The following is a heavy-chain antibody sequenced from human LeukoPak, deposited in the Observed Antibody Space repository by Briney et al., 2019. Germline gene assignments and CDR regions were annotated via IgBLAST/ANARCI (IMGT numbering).Heavy chain of an antibody. D-gene: IGHD3-10*01. Sequence: PGGSLRLSCAASGFTFSSYWMSWVRQSPGKGLEWVANMKPAGSEKYFMDSVKGRFTISRDNAKNALYLEMNSLRAEDTAEYFCARERMYSGSGSTYPYYDYWGQGTLVTVSS. CDR1: GFTFSSYW. J-gene: IGHJ4*02. CDR3: ARERMYSGSGSTYPYYDY. CDR2: MKPAGSEK. V-gene: IGHV3-7*01.